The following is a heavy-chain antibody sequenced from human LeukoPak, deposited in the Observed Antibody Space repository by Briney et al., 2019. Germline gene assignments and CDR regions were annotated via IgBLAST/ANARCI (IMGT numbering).Heavy chain of an antibody. CDR3: ARDGQTGSYSSGWHGGFDY. J-gene: IGHJ4*02. CDR2: IYISGST. Sequence: SETLSLTCTVSGDPISSYYWSWIRQPAGKGLEWIGRIYISGSTNYNPSLKSRVTMSVDTSKNQFSLKLSSVTAADTAVYYCARDGQTGSYSSGWHGGFDYWGQGTLVTVSS. CDR1: GDPISSYY. D-gene: IGHD6-19*01. V-gene: IGHV4-4*07.